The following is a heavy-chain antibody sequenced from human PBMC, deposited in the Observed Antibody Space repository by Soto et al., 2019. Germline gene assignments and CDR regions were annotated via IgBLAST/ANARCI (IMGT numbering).Heavy chain of an antibody. CDR2: ISGSGGST. D-gene: IGHD3-22*01. Sequence: GGSLRLSCAASGFTFSSYAMSWFRQAPGKGLEWVSAISGSGGSTYYADSVKGRFTISRDNSKNTLYLQMNSLRAEDTAVYYCAKRVKYYYDSSGYYSFDYWGQGTLVTVSS. J-gene: IGHJ4*02. V-gene: IGHV3-23*01. CDR1: GFTFSSYA. CDR3: AKRVKYYYDSSGYYSFDY.